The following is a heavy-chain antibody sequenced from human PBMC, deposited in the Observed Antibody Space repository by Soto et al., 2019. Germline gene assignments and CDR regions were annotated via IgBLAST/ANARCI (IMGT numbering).Heavy chain of an antibody. CDR2: IYYSGST. V-gene: IGHV4-30-4*01. J-gene: IGHJ4*02. CDR1: GGSISSGDYY. Sequence: LSLTCTVSGGSISSGDYYWSWIRQPPGKGLEWIGYIYYSGSTYYNPSLKSRVTVSVDTSKNQFSLKLSSVTAADTAVYYCARDGIAPESFDYWGQGTLVTVSS. CDR3: ARDGIAPESFDY. D-gene: IGHD6-13*01.